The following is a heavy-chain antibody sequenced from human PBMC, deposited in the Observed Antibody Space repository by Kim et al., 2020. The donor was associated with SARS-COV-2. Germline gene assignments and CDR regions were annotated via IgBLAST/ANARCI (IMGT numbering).Heavy chain of an antibody. D-gene: IGHD6-19*01. V-gene: IGHV4-39*07. J-gene: IGHJ6*02. Sequence: SETLSLTCTVSGGSISSSSYYWGWIRQPPGKGLEWIGSIYYSGSTYYNPSLKSRVTISVDTSKNQFSLKLSSVTAADTAVYYCARELGIAVAGIQVNYGMDVWGQGTTVTVSS. CDR1: GGSISSSSYY. CDR2: IYYSGST. CDR3: ARELGIAVAGIQVNYGMDV.